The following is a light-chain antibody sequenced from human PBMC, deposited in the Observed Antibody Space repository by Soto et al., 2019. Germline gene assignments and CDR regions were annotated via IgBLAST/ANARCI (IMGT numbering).Light chain of an antibody. CDR3: CSYAGSYTYV. CDR2: SVS. CDR1: SSDVGGHNY. V-gene: IGLV2-11*01. J-gene: IGLJ1*01. Sequence: ALTQPRSVSGSPGQSVTISCTGTSSDVGGHNYVSWYQQYPGKAPKLLLSSVSKRPSGVPDRFSGSKSGNTASLTISGLQAEDEADYYCCSYAGSYTYVFGTGTKVTVL.